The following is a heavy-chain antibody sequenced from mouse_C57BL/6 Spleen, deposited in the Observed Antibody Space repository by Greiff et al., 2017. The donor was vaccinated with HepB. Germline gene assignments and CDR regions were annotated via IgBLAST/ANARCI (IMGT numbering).Heavy chain of an antibody. CDR1: GYTFTEYT. Sequence: VQLQQSGAELVKPGASVKLSCKASGYTFTEYTIHWVKQRSGQGLEWIGWFYPGSGSIKYNEKFKDKATLTADKSSSTVYMGLSRLTSEDSAVYFCARHEGVYYGYDDGAWFAYWGQGTLVTVSA. V-gene: IGHV1-62-2*01. CDR3: ARHEGVYYGYDDGAWFAY. J-gene: IGHJ3*01. D-gene: IGHD2-2*01. CDR2: FYPGSGSI.